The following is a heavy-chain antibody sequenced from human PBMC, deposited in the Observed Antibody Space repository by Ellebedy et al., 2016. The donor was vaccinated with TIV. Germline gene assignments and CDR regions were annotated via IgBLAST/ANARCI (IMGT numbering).Heavy chain of an antibody. Sequence: SETLSLTXTVSGDSIRSGDYYWSWIRQHPGKGLEWIGYIFYSGITYYNPSLKSRVIISLDMSKNQFSLKLNSVTAADTAVYFCARGASFGGVIALDHWGPGTLVTVSS. CDR3: ARGASFGGVIALDH. CDR1: GDSIRSGDYY. D-gene: IGHD3-16*02. CDR2: IFYSGIT. J-gene: IGHJ4*02. V-gene: IGHV4-31*03.